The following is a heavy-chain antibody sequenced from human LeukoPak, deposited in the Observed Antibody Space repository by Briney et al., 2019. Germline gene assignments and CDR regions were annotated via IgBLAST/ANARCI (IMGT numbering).Heavy chain of an antibody. V-gene: IGHV3-7*01. CDR2: IKEDGSET. CDR3: ARPRAWSYFDF. CDR1: GFTFSSWW. J-gene: IGHJ4*02. Sequence: PGGSLRLSCVASGFTFSSWWMSWVRQAPGKGLEWVANIKEDGSETSYVDYVKGRFSISRDNAKNSFYLQMNSLRAEDTAVYYCARPRAWSYFDFWGQGTLVTVSS. D-gene: IGHD6-19*01.